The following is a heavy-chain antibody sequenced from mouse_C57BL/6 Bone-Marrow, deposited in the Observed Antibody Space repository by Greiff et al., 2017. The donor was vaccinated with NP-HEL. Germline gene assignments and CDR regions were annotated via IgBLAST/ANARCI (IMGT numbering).Heavy chain of an antibody. J-gene: IGHJ2*01. V-gene: IGHV5-12*01. D-gene: IGHD2-3*01. Sequence: EVKLVESGGGLVQPGGSLKLSCAASGFTFSDYYMYWVRQTPEKRLEWVAYISNGGGSTYYPDTVKGRFTISRDNAKNTLYLQMSRLKSEDTAMYYCARRDYDGLDYWGQGTTLTVSS. CDR1: GFTFSDYY. CDR3: ARRDYDGLDY. CDR2: ISNGGGST.